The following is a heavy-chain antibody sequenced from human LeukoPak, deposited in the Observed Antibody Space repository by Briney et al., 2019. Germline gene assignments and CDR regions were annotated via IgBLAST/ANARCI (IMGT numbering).Heavy chain of an antibody. CDR3: ARDLRTVELWFGEVHAFDI. Sequence: GGSLRLSCAASGFTLSVYYMSWIRQAPGKGLEWVSYISSSSSYTNYADSVKGRFTISRDNAKNPLYLQMNSLRAEDTAVYYCARDLRTVELWFGEVHAFDISGQGTMVTVSS. CDR2: ISSSSSYT. D-gene: IGHD3-10*01. J-gene: IGHJ3*02. V-gene: IGHV3-11*05. CDR1: GFTLSVYY.